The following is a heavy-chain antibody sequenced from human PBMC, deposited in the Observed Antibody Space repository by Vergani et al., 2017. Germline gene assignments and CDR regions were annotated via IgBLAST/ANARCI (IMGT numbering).Heavy chain of an antibody. J-gene: IGHJ5*02. CDR1: GSTVSGNY. V-gene: IGHV3-21*04. Sequence: ELQLVESGGGLVQPGGSLRLSCAASGSTVSGNYMTWVRQAPGKGLEWVSSISSSSAYLHYADSVKGRFTISRDNAKNSLYLQMNSLRAEDTALYYCAKDLGTSSGGGWFDPWGQGTLVTVSS. CDR3: AKDLGTSSGGGWFDP. CDR2: ISSSSAYL. D-gene: IGHD6-6*01.